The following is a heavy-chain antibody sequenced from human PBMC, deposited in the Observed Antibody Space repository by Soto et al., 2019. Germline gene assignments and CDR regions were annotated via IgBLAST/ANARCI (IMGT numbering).Heavy chain of an antibody. CDR1: GGSISSGAYY. V-gene: IGHV4-39*07. CDR3: ARVANRSRITMVRGVIWWFAP. Sequence: ASETLSLTCTVSGGSISSGAYYWGWIRQPPGKGLEWIGEINHSGSTNYNPSLKSRVTISVDTSKNQFSLKLSSVTAADTAVYYCARVANRSRITMVRGVIWWFAPWGQGTLVTVSS. J-gene: IGHJ5*02. D-gene: IGHD3-10*01. CDR2: INHSGST.